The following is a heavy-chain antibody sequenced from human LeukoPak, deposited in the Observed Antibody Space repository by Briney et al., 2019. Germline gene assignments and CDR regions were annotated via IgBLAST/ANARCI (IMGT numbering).Heavy chain of an antibody. CDR2: IYHSGST. CDR1: GYSISSGYY. V-gene: IGHV4-38-2*01. D-gene: IGHD6-19*01. CDR3: ARNPQAGTLDY. J-gene: IGHJ4*02. Sequence: SATLSLTCAVSGYSISSGYYWGWIRQPPGKGLEWIGSIYHSGSTYYNPSLKSRVTISVDTSKNQFSLKLSSVTAADTAVYYCARNPQAGTLDYWGQGTLVTVSS.